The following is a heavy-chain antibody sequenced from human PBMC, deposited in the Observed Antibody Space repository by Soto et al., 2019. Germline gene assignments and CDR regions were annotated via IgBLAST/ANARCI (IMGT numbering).Heavy chain of an antibody. V-gene: IGHV4-31*03. J-gene: IGHJ4*02. D-gene: IGHD3-10*01. CDR3: ASLYMVRGVRTFDY. CDR1: GGSISSGGYY. CDR2: IYYSGST. Sequence: QVQLQESGPGLVKPSQTLSLTCTVSGGSISSGGYYWSWIRQHPGKGLEWIGYIYYSGSTYYNPSLNSRVTISVDTSKNQVSLKLSSVTAADTAVYYCASLYMVRGVRTFDYWGQGTLVTVSS.